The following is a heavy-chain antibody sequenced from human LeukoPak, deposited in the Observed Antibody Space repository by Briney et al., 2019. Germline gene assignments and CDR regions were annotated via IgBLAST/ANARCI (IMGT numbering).Heavy chain of an antibody. CDR3: ARGRNYGSGSYVFDY. CDR1: GFTFSSYP. D-gene: IGHD3-10*01. J-gene: IGHJ4*02. CDR2: ISGNSGAT. Sequence: GGSLRLSCATSGFTFSSYPMSWVRQAPGRGVEWVSVISGNSGATYYADSVKGRFTISRDNAKNTVYLQMNSLSAEDTAVYYCARGRNYGSGSYVFDYWGQGTLVTVTS. V-gene: IGHV3-23*01.